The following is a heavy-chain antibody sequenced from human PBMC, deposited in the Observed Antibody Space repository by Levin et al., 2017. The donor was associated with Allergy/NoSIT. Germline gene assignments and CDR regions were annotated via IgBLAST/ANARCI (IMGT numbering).Heavy chain of an antibody. D-gene: IGHD3-22*01. V-gene: IGHV3-30*18. Sequence: PGGSLRLSCAASGFTFSSYGMHWVRQAPGKGLEWVAVISYDGSNKYYADSVKGRFTISRDNSKNTLYLQMNSLRAEDTAVYYCAKEVKSEGSYYDSSGYPSYYYYGMDVWGQGTTVTVSS. CDR2: ISYDGSNK. CDR1: GFTFSSYG. J-gene: IGHJ6*02. CDR3: AKEVKSEGSYYDSSGYPSYYYYGMDV.